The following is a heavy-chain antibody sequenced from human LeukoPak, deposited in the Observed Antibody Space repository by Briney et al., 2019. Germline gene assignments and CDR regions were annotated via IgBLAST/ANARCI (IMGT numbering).Heavy chain of an antibody. D-gene: IGHD2-2*01. Sequence: PSETLSLTCTVSGGSISSSSYYWGWIRQPPGKGLEWIGSIYYSGSTYYNPSLKSRVTISVDTSRNQFSLKLSSVTAADTAVYYCARHLDQLLLNFDYWGQGTLVTVSS. J-gene: IGHJ4*02. CDR2: IYYSGST. V-gene: IGHV4-39*01. CDR3: ARHLDQLLLNFDY. CDR1: GGSISSSSYY.